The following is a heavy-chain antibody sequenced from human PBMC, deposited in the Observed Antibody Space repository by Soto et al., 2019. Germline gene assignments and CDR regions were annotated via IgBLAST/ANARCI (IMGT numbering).Heavy chain of an antibody. Sequence: SETLSLTCAVYGGSFSGYYWSWIRQPPGKGLEWIGEINHSGSTNYNPSLKSRVTISVDTSKNQFSLKLSSVTAADTAVYYCARGKEYSSSSYFDYWGQGTLVTVSS. CDR2: INHSGST. D-gene: IGHD6-6*01. V-gene: IGHV4-34*01. CDR3: ARGKEYSSSSYFDY. CDR1: GGSFSGYY. J-gene: IGHJ4*02.